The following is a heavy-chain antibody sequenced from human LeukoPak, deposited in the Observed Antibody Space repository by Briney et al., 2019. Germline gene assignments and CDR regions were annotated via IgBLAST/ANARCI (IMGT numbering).Heavy chain of an antibody. CDR1: GGSISSNSYY. D-gene: IGHD3-9*01. Sequence: SETLSLTCTVSGGSISSNSYYWGWIRQSPGKGLEWIGYIYYSGSTNYNPSLKSRVTISVDTSKNQFSLKLSSVTAADTAVYYCARIFSADYYMDVWGKGTTVTISS. CDR2: IYYSGST. V-gene: IGHV4-61*05. J-gene: IGHJ6*03. CDR3: ARIFSADYYMDV.